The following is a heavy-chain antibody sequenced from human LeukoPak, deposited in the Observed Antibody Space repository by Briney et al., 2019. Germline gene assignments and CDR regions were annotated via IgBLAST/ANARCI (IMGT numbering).Heavy chain of an antibody. CDR3: ARFVDTAMDAFDI. Sequence: GASVKVSCKASGYTFTGYYMHWVRQAPGQGLEWMGRINPNSGGTNYAQKFQGRGTMTRDTSISTAYMELSRLRSDDTAVYYCARFVDTAMDAFDIWGQGTMVTVSS. D-gene: IGHD5-18*01. CDR1: GYTFTGYY. CDR2: INPNSGGT. J-gene: IGHJ3*02. V-gene: IGHV1-2*06.